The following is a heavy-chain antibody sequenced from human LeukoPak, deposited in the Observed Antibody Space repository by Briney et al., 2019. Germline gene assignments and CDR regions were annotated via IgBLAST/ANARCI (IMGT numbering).Heavy chain of an antibody. CDR3: ARVEVQLLGYSGYDTGPNFDY. Sequence: PSETLSLTCTVSGGSISSGSYYWSWIRQPAGKGLEWIGRIYSSGSTNYNPSLKSRVTISVDTSKNQFSLKLTSVTAADTAVYYCARVEVQLLGYSGYDTGPNFDYWGQGTLVTVSS. CDR1: GGSISSGSYY. V-gene: IGHV4-61*02. CDR2: IYSSGST. J-gene: IGHJ4*02. D-gene: IGHD5-12*01.